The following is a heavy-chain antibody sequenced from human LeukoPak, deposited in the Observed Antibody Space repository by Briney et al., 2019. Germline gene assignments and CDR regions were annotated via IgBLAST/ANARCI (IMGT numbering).Heavy chain of an antibody. CDR2: IYYMGST. D-gene: IGHD2-15*01. Sequence: PSETLSLTCSVSGGSISGYFWTWVRQTPGRGLEWIGYIYYMGSTNYNPSLKSRVTMSIDTSENQFSLKLTSVTAADTAVYYCARNYCTGGSCYVNDYWGQGTLVTVSS. CDR3: ARNYCTGGSCYVNDY. CDR1: GGSISGYF. V-gene: IGHV4-59*01. J-gene: IGHJ4*02.